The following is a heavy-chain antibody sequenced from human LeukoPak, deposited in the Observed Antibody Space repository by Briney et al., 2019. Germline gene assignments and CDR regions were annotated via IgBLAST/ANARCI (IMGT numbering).Heavy chain of an antibody. CDR3: ARGWGIVVVPAAYPALAFDI. J-gene: IGHJ3*02. Sequence: SETLSLTCAVYGGSFSGYYWSWIRQPPGKGLEWIGEINHSGSTNYNPSLKSRVTISVDTSKNQFSLKLSSVTAADTAVYYCARGWGIVVVPAAYPALAFDIWGQGTMVTVSS. V-gene: IGHV4-34*01. CDR1: GGSFSGYY. CDR2: INHSGST. D-gene: IGHD2-2*01.